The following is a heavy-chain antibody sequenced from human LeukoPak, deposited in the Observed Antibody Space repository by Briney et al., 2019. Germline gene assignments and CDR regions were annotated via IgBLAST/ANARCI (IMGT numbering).Heavy chain of an antibody. V-gene: IGHV5-51*01. CDR3: ARQVAANKIFDY. CDR1: GYSFTTYW. CDR2: IYPGDSDT. D-gene: IGHD6-19*01. J-gene: IGHJ4*02. Sequence: GESLQISCKGSGYSFTTYWIGWVRQLPGKGLEWMGIIYPGDSDTRYSPSFQGQVTISADKSISTAYLQRSSLKSSDSAMYYCARQVAANKIFDYWGQGTLVTVSS.